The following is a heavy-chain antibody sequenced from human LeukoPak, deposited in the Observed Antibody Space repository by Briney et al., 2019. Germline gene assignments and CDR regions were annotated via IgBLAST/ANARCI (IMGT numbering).Heavy chain of an antibody. D-gene: IGHD3-22*01. CDR3: ARDQRVHYYDSSGYYFDY. V-gene: IGHV4-4*07. CDR2: IYTSGST. J-gene: IGHJ4*02. Sequence: PSETLSLTCTVSGGSVSSYYWSWIQQPAGKGLEWIGRIYTSGSTNYNPSLKSRVTMSVDTSKNQFSLKLSSVTAADTAVYYCARDQRVHYYDSSGYYFDYWGQGTLVTVSS. CDR1: GGSVSSYY.